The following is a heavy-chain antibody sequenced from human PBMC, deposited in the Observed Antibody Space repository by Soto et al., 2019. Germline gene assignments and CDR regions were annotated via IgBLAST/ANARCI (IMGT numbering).Heavy chain of an antibody. J-gene: IGHJ4*02. CDR2: IVVGSGNT. Sequence: QMQLVQSGPEVKKPGTSVKVSCKASGFTFTSSAVQWVRQARGQRLEWIGWIVVGSGNTNYAQKFQERVTITRDMSTSTAYMELSSLRSEDTAVYYCAALTTQGLVPAAIFDYWGQGTLVTVSS. V-gene: IGHV1-58*01. CDR3: AALTTQGLVPAAIFDY. CDR1: GFTFTSSA. D-gene: IGHD2-2*01.